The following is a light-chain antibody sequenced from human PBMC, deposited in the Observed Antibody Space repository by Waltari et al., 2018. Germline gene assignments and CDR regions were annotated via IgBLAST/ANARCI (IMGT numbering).Light chain of an antibody. CDR3: QQYYNYPWT. CDR1: QAIGSY. J-gene: IGKJ1*01. V-gene: IGKV1-8*01. CDR2: AAS. Sequence: AIRMTQSPSSLSASTGDRVTIACRASQAIGSYVAWYQQKPGKAPKLLIAAASSLQSGVPPRVSGSGSGTEFTLTISLLQSEDSAIYYCQQYYNYPWTFGQGTRVEIK.